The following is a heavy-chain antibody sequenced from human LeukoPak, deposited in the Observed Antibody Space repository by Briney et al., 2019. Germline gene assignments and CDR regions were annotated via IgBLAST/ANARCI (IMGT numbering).Heavy chain of an antibody. CDR1: GYSFTSYW. Sequence: GESLKISCKGSGYSFTSYWIGWARQMPGKGLEWMGIIYPGDSDTRYSPSFQGQVTISADKSISTAYLQWSSLKASDTAMYYCARRGIAAGTTTAPLDYWGQGTLVTVSS. J-gene: IGHJ4*02. D-gene: IGHD6-13*01. CDR3: ARRGIAAGTTTAPLDY. V-gene: IGHV5-51*01. CDR2: IYPGDSDT.